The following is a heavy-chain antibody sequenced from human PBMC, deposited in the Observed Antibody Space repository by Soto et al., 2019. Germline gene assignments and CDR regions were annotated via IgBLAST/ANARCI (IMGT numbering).Heavy chain of an antibody. CDR1: VFTFSSYA. V-gene: IGHV3-23*01. CDR2: ISGSGGST. Sequence: GGSLRLSCAASVFTFSSYAMSWVRQAPGKGLEWVSAISGSGGSTYYADSVKGRFTISRDNSKNTLYLQMNSLRAEDTAVYYCAKDLLPNYYDSSGSIQGLDYWGQGTLVTVSS. CDR3: AKDLLPNYYDSSGSIQGLDY. J-gene: IGHJ4*02. D-gene: IGHD3-22*01.